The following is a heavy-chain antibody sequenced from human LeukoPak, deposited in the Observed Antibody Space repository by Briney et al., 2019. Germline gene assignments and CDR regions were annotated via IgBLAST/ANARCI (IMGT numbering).Heavy chain of an antibody. V-gene: IGHV3-23*01. CDR1: GFTFSNYA. D-gene: IGHD4-11*01. CDR3: AKTHTVTTSDY. Sequence: GGSLRLSCAASGFTFSNYAMSWVRQAPGKGLEWVSAISGSGGSTYYADFVKGRFTISRDNSKNTLYLQMNSLRAEDTAVYYCAKTHTVTTSDYWGQGTLVTVSS. J-gene: IGHJ4*02. CDR2: ISGSGGST.